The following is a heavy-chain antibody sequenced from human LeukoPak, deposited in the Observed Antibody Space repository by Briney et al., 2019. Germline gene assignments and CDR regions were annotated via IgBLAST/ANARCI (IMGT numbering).Heavy chain of an antibody. CDR3: ARSPAY. CDR2: IYHSGST. CDR1: GYSISSDYY. J-gene: IGHJ4*02. V-gene: IGHV4-38-2*01. Sequence: SETLSLICDVPGYSISSDYYWGWLRQPPGKGLEWIGSIYHSGSTYYNTSLKSRITISANTSKNQFFLKLSSVTAADTAVYYCARSPAYWGPGTLVTVSS.